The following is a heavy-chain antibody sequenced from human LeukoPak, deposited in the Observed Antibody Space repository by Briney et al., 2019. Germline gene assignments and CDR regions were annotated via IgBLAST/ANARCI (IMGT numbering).Heavy chain of an antibody. CDR1: GFTFTYYS. CDR3: AKDRPNYYESNGHYYRLNGDY. D-gene: IGHD3-22*01. J-gene: IGHJ4*02. CDR2: IKSRGDVT. Sequence: PGGSLRLSCAASGFTFTYYSMSWVRQAPGKGLEWVSSIKSRGDVTFYTDPVNGPFTISRDNSKNTLYLQINSLRGEDTAVYYCAKDRPNYYESNGHYYRLNGDYWGQGTLVTVSS. V-gene: IGHV3-23*01.